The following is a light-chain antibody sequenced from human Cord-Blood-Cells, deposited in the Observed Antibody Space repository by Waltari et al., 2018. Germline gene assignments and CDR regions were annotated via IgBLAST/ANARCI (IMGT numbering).Light chain of an antibody. CDR3: QQYNNWLT. CDR2: GAS. V-gene: IGKV3-15*01. J-gene: IGKJ2*01. Sequence: EIVMTQSPATLSVSPEESATLSCRASQSVSINLAWYQQKPGQAPRLLIYGASTRATGIPARFSGSGSGTEFTLTISSLQSEDLAVYYCQQYNNWLTFGQGTKLEIK. CDR1: QSVSIN.